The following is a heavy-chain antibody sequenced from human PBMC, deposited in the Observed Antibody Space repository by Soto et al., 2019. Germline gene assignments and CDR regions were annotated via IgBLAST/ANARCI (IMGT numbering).Heavy chain of an antibody. CDR1: GFTFSSYS. CDR2: ISSSSSYI. D-gene: IGHD2-2*01. J-gene: IGHJ5*02. V-gene: IGHV3-21*01. Sequence: EVQLVESGGGLVKPGGSLRLSCAASGFTFSSYSMNWVRQAPGKGLEWVSSISSSSSYIYYADSVKGRFTISRDNAKNCLYLQMKSLRAEDTAVYYGARGNQYQLLAVGWFDPWGQGTLVTVSS. CDR3: ARGNQYQLLAVGWFDP.